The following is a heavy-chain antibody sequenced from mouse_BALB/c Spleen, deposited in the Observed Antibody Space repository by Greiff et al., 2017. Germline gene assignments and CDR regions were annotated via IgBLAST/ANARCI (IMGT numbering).Heavy chain of an antibody. CDR3: TRLGVYGTLAWFAY. Sequence: VQLQESGAELVKPGASVKLSCKASGYTFTSYYMYWVKQRPGQGLEWIGEINPSNGGTNFNEKFKSKATLTVDKSSSTAYMQLSSLTSEDSAVYYCTRLGVYGTLAWFAYWGQGTLVTVSA. CDR1: GYTFTSYY. V-gene: IGHV1S81*02. J-gene: IGHJ3*01. CDR2: INPSNGGT. D-gene: IGHD2-1*01.